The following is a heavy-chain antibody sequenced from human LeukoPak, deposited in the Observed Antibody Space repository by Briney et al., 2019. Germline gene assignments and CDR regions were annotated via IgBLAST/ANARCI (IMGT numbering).Heavy chain of an antibody. V-gene: IGHV4-59*01. D-gene: IGHD3-10*01. J-gene: IGHJ4*02. CDR1: GGSISSYY. CDR3: VRELGWFGDPSHYFDY. CDR2: IYYSGST. Sequence: PSETLSLTCTVSGGSISSYYWSWIRQPPGKGLEWIGYIYYSGSTNYNPSLKSRVTISVDTSKNQFSLKLSSVTAADTAVYYCVRELGWFGDPSHYFDYWGQGTLVTVSS.